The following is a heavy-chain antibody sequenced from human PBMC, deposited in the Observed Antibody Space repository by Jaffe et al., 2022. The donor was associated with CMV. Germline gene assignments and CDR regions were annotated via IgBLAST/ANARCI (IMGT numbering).Heavy chain of an antibody. V-gene: IGHV3-64D*06. CDR3: VKDDHVDYGTHYYYYYMDV. CDR2: ISSNGGST. CDR1: GFTFSSYA. Sequence: EVQLVESGGGLVQPGGSLRLSCSASGFTFSSYAMHWVRQAPGKGLEYVSAISSNGGSTYYADSVKGRFTISRDNSKNTLYLQMSSLRAEDTAVYYCVKDDHVDYGTHYYYYYMDVWGKGTTVTVSS. J-gene: IGHJ6*03. D-gene: IGHD3-10*01.